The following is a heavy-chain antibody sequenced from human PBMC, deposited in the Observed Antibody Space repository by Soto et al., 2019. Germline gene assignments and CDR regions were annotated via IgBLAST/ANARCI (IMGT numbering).Heavy chain of an antibody. CDR1: GYTFTSYG. V-gene: IGHV1-18*01. D-gene: IGHD3-10*01. CDR2: ISAYNGNT. J-gene: IGHJ4*02. CDR3: ARDSRKRWFGELLSYFDY. Sequence: VKVSCKASGYTFTSYGISWVRQAPGHGLEWMGWISAYNGNTNYAQKLQGRVTMTTDTSTSTAYMELRSLRSDDTAVYYCARDSRKRWFGELLSYFDYWGQGTLVTVSS.